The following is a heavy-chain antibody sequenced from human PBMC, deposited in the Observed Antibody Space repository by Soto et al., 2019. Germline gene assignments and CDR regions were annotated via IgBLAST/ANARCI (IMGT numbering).Heavy chain of an antibody. CDR3: SRVILTGYSTVVFDY. V-gene: IGHV4-31*03. J-gene: IGHJ4*02. CDR1: GGSISSGGYY. D-gene: IGHD3-9*01. Sequence: PSETLSLTCTVSGGSISSGGYYWSWIRQHPGKGLEWIGYIYYSGSTYYNPSLKSRVTISVDTSKNQFSLKLSSVTAADTAVYYCSRVILTGYSTVVFDYWGQGTLVTVSS. CDR2: IYYSGST.